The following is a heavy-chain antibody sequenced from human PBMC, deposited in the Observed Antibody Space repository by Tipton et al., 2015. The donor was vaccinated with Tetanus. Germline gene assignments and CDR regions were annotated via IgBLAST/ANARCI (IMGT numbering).Heavy chain of an antibody. CDR2: IGGSGGAS. Sequence: SLRLSCAASGFMFSSYTMSWVRQAPGKGLECVSAIGGSGGASYYADSVKGRFTISRDNAKNSLYLQMDSLRAEDAAVYYCASGSTLDYWGQGALVTVSS. V-gene: IGHV3-23*01. D-gene: IGHD6-25*01. J-gene: IGHJ4*02. CDR3: ASGSTLDY. CDR1: GFMFSSYT.